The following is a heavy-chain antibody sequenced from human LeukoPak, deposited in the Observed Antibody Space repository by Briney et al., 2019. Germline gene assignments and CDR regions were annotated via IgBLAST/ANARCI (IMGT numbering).Heavy chain of an antibody. V-gene: IGHV6-1*01. CDR2: TYYRSKWHN. D-gene: IGHD5-18*01. Sequence: SQTLSLTCAISGDSVSSNSAAWNWIRQSPSRGLEWLGRTYYRSKWHNNYAVSVKSRITINPDTSKNQFSLKLSSVTAADTAVYYCARAAGYSYGSNFDYWGQGTLVTVSS. J-gene: IGHJ4*02. CDR3: ARAAGYSYGSNFDY. CDR1: GDSVSSNSAA.